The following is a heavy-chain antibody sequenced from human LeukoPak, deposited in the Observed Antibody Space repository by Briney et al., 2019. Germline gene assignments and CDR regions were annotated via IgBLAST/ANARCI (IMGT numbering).Heavy chain of an antibody. V-gene: IGHV3-48*04. CDR3: AAGYSSSWYPDYFDY. D-gene: IGHD6-13*01. CDR1: EFTFSTYG. CDR2: ISSSGSTI. Sequence: GGSLRLSCAASEFTFSTYGMSWVRQAPGKGLEWVSYISSSGSTIYYADSVKGRFTISRDNAKNSLYLQMNSLRAEDTAVYYCAAGYSSSWYPDYFDYWGQGTLVTVSS. J-gene: IGHJ4*02.